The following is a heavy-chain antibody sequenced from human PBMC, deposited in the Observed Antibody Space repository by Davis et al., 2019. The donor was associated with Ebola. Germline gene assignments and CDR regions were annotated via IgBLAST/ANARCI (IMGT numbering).Heavy chain of an antibody. D-gene: IGHD5-24*01. J-gene: IGHJ3*02. V-gene: IGHV3-23*01. CDR3: ARDGYNYIALDI. CDR2: ISGTGGST. CDR1: GFIFSDYS. Sequence: PGGSLRLSCAASGFIFSDYSMHWLRQAPGKGLEWVSSISGTGGSTYYANSVKGCFTVSRDNSKNMLYLEMSSLRDDDTAMYYCARDGYNYIALDIWGRGTMVTVSS.